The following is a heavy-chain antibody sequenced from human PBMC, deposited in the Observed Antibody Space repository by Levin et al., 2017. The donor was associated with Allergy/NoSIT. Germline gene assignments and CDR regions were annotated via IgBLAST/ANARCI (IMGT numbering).Heavy chain of an antibody. CDR3: TRLDGYSYGHYYYYYGMDV. Sequence: GGSLRLSCAASGFTFSGSAMHWVRQASGKGLEWVGRIRSKANSYATAYAASVKGRFTISRDDSKNTAYLQMNSLKTEDTAVYYCTRLDGYSYGHYYYYYGMDVWGQGTTVTVSS. CDR1: GFTFSGSA. CDR2: IRSKANSYAT. V-gene: IGHV3-73*01. J-gene: IGHJ6*02. D-gene: IGHD5-18*01.